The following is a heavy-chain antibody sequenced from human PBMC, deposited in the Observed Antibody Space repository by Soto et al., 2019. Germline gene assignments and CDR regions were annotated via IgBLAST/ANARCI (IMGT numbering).Heavy chain of an antibody. CDR2: IYYSGST. CDR1: GGSISSGGYY. J-gene: IGHJ2*01. V-gene: IGHV4-31*03. D-gene: IGHD4-17*01. Sequence: QVQLQESGPGLVKPSQTLSLTCTVSGGSISSGGYYWSWIRQHPGKGLEWIGYIYYSGSTYYNPSLKSRVTISVDTSKNQFTLKLSSVTAADTAVYYCARDGGDYGDCPGWWYFDLWGRGTLVTVSS. CDR3: ARDGGDYGDCPGWWYFDL.